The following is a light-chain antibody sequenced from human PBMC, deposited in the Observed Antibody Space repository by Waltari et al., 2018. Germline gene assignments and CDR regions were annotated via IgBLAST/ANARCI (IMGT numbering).Light chain of an antibody. J-gene: IGLJ2*01. CDR2: GIN. CDR1: ISNIGADYD. Sequence: QSVLTQPPSVSGAPGQRVSISCSGSISNIGADYDVHGYQQLPGIPTKLLVYGINNRPSVVPDRCYASKYATSVSLAITGIEAEDEADYYCQSYDITLNAVVFGAGTKVTVL. CDR3: QSYDITLNAVV. V-gene: IGLV1-40*01.